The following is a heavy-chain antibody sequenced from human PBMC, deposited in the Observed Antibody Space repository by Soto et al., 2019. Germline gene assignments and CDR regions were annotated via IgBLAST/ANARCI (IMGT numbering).Heavy chain of an antibody. Sequence: ALVKVSCKVSGYTLTELSMHWVRQAPGKGLEWMGGFDPEDGETIYAQKFQGRVTMTEDTSTDTAYMELSSLRSEDTAVYYCATGPWGRYFDWLPRDYWGQGTLVTVSS. D-gene: IGHD3-9*01. CDR3: ATGPWGRYFDWLPRDY. J-gene: IGHJ4*02. CDR1: GYTLTELS. V-gene: IGHV1-24*01. CDR2: FDPEDGET.